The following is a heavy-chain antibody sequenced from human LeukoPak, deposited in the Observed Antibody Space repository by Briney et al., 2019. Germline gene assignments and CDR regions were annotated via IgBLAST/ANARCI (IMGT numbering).Heavy chain of an antibody. CDR3: ARLLMESDAFDI. CDR1: GYNFATYW. CDR2: IYPGDSDT. Sequence: GESLKISCQGSGYNFATYWIGWVRQMPGKGLEWMGIIYPGDSDTRYSPSFQGQVTISADKSISTAYLQWSSLKASDTAMYYCARLLMESDAFDIWGQGTMVTVSS. V-gene: IGHV5-51*01. D-gene: IGHD1-1*01. J-gene: IGHJ3*02.